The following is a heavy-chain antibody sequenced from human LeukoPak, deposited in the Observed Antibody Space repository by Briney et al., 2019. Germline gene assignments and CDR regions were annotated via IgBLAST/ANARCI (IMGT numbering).Heavy chain of an antibody. CDR2: ISGGGGSR. Sequence: PGGSLRLSCVASGFTFSNYAMSWVRQAPEKGLDWVSVISGGGGSRYYADSVKGRFTISRDNSKNTLYLQMNSLRAEDTAVYYCAKESAYSSSWYSSDWGQGTLVTVSS. V-gene: IGHV3-23*01. CDR3: AKESAYSSSWYSSD. J-gene: IGHJ4*02. D-gene: IGHD6-13*01. CDR1: GFTFSNYA.